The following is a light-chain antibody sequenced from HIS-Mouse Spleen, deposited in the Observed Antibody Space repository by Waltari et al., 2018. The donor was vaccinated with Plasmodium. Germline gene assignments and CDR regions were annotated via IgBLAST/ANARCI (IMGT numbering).Light chain of an antibody. CDR3: QAWDSCTVV. J-gene: IGLJ2*01. V-gene: IGLV3-1*01. CDR1: KLGDKY. Sequence: SYELTQPPSVSVYPGQTTSITCPGDKLGDKYAGWYQQKAGQSPVLVIYQDRTRPSGIAERLSGSNAGNTATLTISGIKAMDEADYYCQAWDSCTVVFGGGTKLTVL. CDR2: QDR.